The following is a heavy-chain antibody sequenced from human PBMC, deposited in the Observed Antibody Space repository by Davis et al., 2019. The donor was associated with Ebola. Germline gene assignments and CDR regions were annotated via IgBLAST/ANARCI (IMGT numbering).Heavy chain of an antibody. CDR1: GYTFTYRY. J-gene: IGHJ6*02. D-gene: IGHD6-6*01. V-gene: IGHV1-45*02. CDR3: ASAGVSPYYYYGMDV. CDR2: ITPFNGNT. Sequence: SVKVSCKASGYTFTYRYLHWVRQAPGQALEWMGWITPFNGNTNYAQKFQDRVTITRDRSMSTAYMELSSLRSEDTAMYYCASAGVSPYYYYGMDVWGQGTTVTVS.